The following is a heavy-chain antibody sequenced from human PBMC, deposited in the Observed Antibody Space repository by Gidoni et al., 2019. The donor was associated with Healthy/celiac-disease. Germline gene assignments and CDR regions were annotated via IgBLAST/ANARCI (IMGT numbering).Heavy chain of an antibody. V-gene: IGHV3-33*01. CDR3: ARDYYNSPADY. CDR1: GFTFSSYV. Sequence: QVQLVESGGGVVQPGRSLRLSCAASGFTFSSYVMHWVRQAPGKGLEWLAVIWYDGSNKYYADSVKGRFTISRDNSKNTLYLQMNSLRAEYTAVYYCARDYYNSPADYWGQGTLVTVSS. D-gene: IGHD3-22*01. J-gene: IGHJ4*02. CDR2: IWYDGSNK.